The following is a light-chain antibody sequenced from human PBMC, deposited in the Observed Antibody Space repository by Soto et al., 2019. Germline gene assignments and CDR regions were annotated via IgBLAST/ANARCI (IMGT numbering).Light chain of an antibody. CDR3: QQYNNWLAWT. CDR1: QSVSSN. J-gene: IGKJ1*01. V-gene: IGKV3-15*01. Sequence: EIVLTQSPSTLSVSPEERATLSCRASQSVSSNLAWYQQRPGQAPRLLIYGASTRATGIPARFSGSGSGTEFTLTISSLQSEDFAVYYCQQYNNWLAWTFGQGTKVDIK. CDR2: GAS.